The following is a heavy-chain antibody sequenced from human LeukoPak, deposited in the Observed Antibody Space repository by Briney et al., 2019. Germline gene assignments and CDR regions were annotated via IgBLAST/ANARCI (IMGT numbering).Heavy chain of an antibody. V-gene: IGHV3-23*01. J-gene: IGHJ4*02. CDR3: ATDRDSGIPRFDF. CDR2: ISTSGGST. CDR1: RFTFSSYD. Sequence: GGSLRLSCAASRFTFSSYDMSWVRQAPGRGLEWVSTISTSGGSTYYAESVRVRFTISRDNSKNTLYLQMSSLRAEDTAVYYCATDRDSGIPRFDFWGQGTLVTVSS. D-gene: IGHD3-10*01.